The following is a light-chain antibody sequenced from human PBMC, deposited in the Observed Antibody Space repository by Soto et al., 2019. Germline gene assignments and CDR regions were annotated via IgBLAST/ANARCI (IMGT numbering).Light chain of an antibody. CDR3: QQSHSPPRT. Sequence: DIQMTQSPSSLSASVGDRVTITCRASQSISYFLNWYQQKPGKAPKLLIYAASSLQSGVPSRFSGSESGTNFTLTITNLHPEDFATYYCQQSHSPPRTFGQGTKVEIK. CDR1: QSISYF. V-gene: IGKV1-39*01. CDR2: AAS. J-gene: IGKJ1*01.